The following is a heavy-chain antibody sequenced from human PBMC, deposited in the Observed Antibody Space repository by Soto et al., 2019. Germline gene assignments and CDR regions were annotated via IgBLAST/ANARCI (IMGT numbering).Heavy chain of an antibody. CDR3: AKGGAQLLHYNWFDP. CDR2: ISGSGGST. CDR1: GFTFSSYA. D-gene: IGHD2-2*01. V-gene: IGHV3-23*01. Sequence: DVQLLESGGGLVQPGGSLRLSCAASGFTFSSYAMSWVRQAPGKGLEWVSAISGSGGSTYYADSVKGRFTISRDNSKNTLYLQMNSLIAEDTAVYYCAKGGAQLLHYNWFDPWGQGTLVTVSS. J-gene: IGHJ5*02.